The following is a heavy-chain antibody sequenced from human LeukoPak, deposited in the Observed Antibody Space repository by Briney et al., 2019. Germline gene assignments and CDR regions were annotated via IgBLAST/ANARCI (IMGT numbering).Heavy chain of an antibody. V-gene: IGHV3-48*04. Sequence: GGSLRLSCAASGFAFSSYSMNWVRPAPGKGREWVSHITASGTAMFYADSVKGRFTISRDNAKNSLYLQMNSLRVEDTAVYYCAKEGRSLQTYWGQGTLVTVSS. CDR2: ITASGTAM. J-gene: IGHJ4*02. CDR3: AKEGRSLQTY. CDR1: GFAFSSYS. D-gene: IGHD5-24*01.